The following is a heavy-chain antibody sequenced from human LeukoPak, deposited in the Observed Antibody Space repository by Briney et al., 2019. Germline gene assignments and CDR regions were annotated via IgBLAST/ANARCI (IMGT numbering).Heavy chain of an antibody. Sequence: ASVKVSCKTSGYTFTGYYIHWVRRAPGQGLEWVGRVNPNSGGTNYAQMFQGRVTMTRDTSISTAYMELSGLISDDTAVYYCAKDAANKVRGVHYFYMDVCGKGTTVTVSS. V-gene: IGHV1-2*06. CDR1: GYTFTGYY. CDR2: VNPNSGGT. D-gene: IGHD3-10*01. J-gene: IGHJ6*03. CDR3: AKDAANKVRGVHYFYMDV.